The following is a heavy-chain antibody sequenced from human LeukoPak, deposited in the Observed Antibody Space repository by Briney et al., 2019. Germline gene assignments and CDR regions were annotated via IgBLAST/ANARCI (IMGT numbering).Heavy chain of an antibody. Sequence: GGSLRLSCAASGFTFSSFSMNWVRQAPGKGLEWVSYIRSGGTNTDYTGSVKGRFTISRDNAKNSLYLQMNSLRAEDTAVYYCARGSSATLRRSTGRAFDIWGQGTMVTVSS. CDR1: GFTFSSFS. D-gene: IGHD3-10*01. V-gene: IGHV3-48*04. CDR2: IRSGGTNT. CDR3: ARGSSATLRRSTGRAFDI. J-gene: IGHJ3*02.